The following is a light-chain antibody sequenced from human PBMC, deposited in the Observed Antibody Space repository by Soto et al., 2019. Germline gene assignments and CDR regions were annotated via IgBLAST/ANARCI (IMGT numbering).Light chain of an antibody. Sequence: QSVLTQPTSVSGSPGQSITISCTGTTSDVGRYNYVSWYQQHPGKAPKLIIYDVSNRPSGVSNRFSGSKSGNTASLTISGLQADYEADYYCPSSTSISSSVLVTAPYVTVL. CDR1: TSDVGRYNY. CDR2: DVS. J-gene: IGLJ1*01. V-gene: IGLV2-14*01. CDR3: PSSTSISSSV.